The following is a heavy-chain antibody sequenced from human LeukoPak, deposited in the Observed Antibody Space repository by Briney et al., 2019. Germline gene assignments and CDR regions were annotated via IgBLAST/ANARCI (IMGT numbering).Heavy chain of an antibody. V-gene: IGHV4-4*07. CDR1: GGSITSHY. D-gene: IGHD6-13*01. CDR2: IYISGST. Sequence: SETLSLTCTASGGSITSHYWTWIRQPAGKGLEWIGRIYISGSTNYNPSLKRRVTMSVDTSKNQFSLNLSSVTAADTAVYYCARDTPPQHLVYWGQGILVTVSS. J-gene: IGHJ4*02. CDR3: ARDTPPQHLVY.